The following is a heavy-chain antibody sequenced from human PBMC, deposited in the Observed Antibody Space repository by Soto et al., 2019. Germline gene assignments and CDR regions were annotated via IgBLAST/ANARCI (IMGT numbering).Heavy chain of an antibody. Sequence: EVQLVESGGGLVQPGGSLRLSCVASGFTFSSYDMHWVSQAPGTGLEWVSAIAIYGATFYSCPARGRFTISRENATSSLDLQMNSLRDEDNAVYYCAKERDSDSVPWQESDSWGQGTLVTVSS. V-gene: IGHV3-13*01. CDR1: GFTFSSYD. D-gene: IGHD2-15*01. J-gene: IGHJ4*02. CDR3: AKERDSDSVPWQESDS. CDR2: IAIYGAT.